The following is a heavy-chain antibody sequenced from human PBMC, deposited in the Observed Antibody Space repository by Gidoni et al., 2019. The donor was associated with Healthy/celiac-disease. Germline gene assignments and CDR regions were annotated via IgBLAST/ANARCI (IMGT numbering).Heavy chain of an antibody. CDR2: ISYDGSNK. CDR3: AKESRSLTTVTTAYFDL. D-gene: IGHD4-17*01. Sequence: QVQLVESGGGVVQPGRSLRLSCAASGFTFSSYGMHWVRQAPGKGLEWVAVISYDGSNKYYADSVKGRFTISRDNSKNTLYLQMNSLRAEDTAVYYCAKESRSLTTVTTAYFDLWGRGTLVTVFS. CDR1: GFTFSSYG. J-gene: IGHJ2*01. V-gene: IGHV3-30*18.